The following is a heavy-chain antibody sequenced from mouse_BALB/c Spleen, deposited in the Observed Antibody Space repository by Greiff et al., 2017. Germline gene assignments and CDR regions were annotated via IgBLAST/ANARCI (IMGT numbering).Heavy chain of an antibody. V-gene: IGHV2-9*02. J-gene: IGHJ4*01. CDR3: AREGDYVAMDY. CDR1: GFSLTSYG. Sequence: VKVVESGPGLVAPSQSLSITCTVSGFSLTSYGVHWVRQPPGKGLEWLGVIWAGGSTNYNSALMSRLSISKDNSKSQVFLKMNSLQTDDTAMYYCAREGDYVAMDYWGQGTSVTVSS. D-gene: IGHD2-4*01. CDR2: IWAGGST.